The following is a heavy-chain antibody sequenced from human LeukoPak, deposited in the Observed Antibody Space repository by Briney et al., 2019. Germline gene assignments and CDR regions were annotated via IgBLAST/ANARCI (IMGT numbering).Heavy chain of an antibody. J-gene: IGHJ6*03. CDR2: IYYSGRT. CDR1: GCSISSSSYY. Sequence: PSETLSLTCTVSGCSISSSSYYWGRHPPPPGQGLEWNGNIYYSGRTYYNPSLNRRVTISEDTSKNQLSLKMSSVSAEDTAVYYCARVEVYCSSTSCYLGYYYYCTDVWGKGTTVTVSS. D-gene: IGHD2-2*01. CDR3: ARVEVYCSSTSCYLGYYYYCTDV. V-gene: IGHV4-39*07.